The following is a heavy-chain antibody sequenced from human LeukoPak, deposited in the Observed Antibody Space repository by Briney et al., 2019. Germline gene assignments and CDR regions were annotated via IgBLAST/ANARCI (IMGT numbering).Heavy chain of an antibody. V-gene: IGHV3-33*01. CDR2: IWYDGSNK. J-gene: IGHJ6*02. Sequence: GRSLRLSCEASGFTFSTYGMHWVRQAPGKGLEWVAVIWYDGSNKNYADSVKGRFTISRDNSKNTLYLQMNSLRAEDPAVYYCARGGRTTWHGMDVWGQGTTVTVSS. D-gene: IGHD4-17*01. CDR1: GFTFSTYG. CDR3: ARGGRTTWHGMDV.